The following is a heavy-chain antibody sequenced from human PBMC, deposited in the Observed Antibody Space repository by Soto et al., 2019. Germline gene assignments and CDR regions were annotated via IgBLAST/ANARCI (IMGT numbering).Heavy chain of an antibody. D-gene: IGHD3-22*01. Sequence: QVQLVESGGGVDQHGTSLRLSCAASGFAFSYHGIHWVRQAPGKGLEWVAVTWSGGRGEYYADSVRGRFTISRDNSKTTVYLQMNSLRVEDTAVYYCAKDDDTSSHYSLLDFRGQGTLVTVSS. J-gene: IGHJ4*02. CDR1: GFAFSYHG. CDR3: AKDDDTSSHYSLLDF. V-gene: IGHV3-33*06. CDR2: TWSGGRGE.